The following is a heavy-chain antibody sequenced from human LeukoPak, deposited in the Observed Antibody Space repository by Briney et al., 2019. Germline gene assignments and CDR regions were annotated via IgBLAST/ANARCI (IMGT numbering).Heavy chain of an antibody. V-gene: IGHV3-7*05. Sequence: QPGGSLRLSCAASGFTFSDYYMSWIRQAPGKGLEWVANINQDGSDKYYVDSVKGRFTISRDNAKNSLYLQMSSLRAEDTAVYYCAIYEIAVPALDYWGQGTLVTVSS. D-gene: IGHD6-19*01. CDR2: INQDGSDK. CDR3: AIYEIAVPALDY. J-gene: IGHJ4*02. CDR1: GFTFSDYY.